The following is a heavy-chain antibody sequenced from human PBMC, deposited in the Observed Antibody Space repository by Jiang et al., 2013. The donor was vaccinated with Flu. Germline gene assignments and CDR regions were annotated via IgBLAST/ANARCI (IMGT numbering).Heavy chain of an antibody. CDR1: GFSFSYYA. CDR2: VRFDGSET. J-gene: IGHJ4*02. D-gene: IGHD3-16*01. CDR3: ASLRGSSFDTYLMDN. V-gene: IGHV3-30*02. Sequence: SGGGVVQPGGSLRLSCAASGFSFSYYAMYWVRQAPGKGLEWLASVRFDGSETHSADSVKGQFTISRDNSKNTLYLQMNGLRAEDTAVYYCASLRGSSFDTYLMDNWGQGTLVSVSS.